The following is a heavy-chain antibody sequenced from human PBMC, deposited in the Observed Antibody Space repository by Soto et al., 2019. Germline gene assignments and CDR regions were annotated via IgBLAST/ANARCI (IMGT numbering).Heavy chain of an antibody. Sequence: SETLSLTCTVSGGSISSSSYYWGWIRQPPGKGLEWIGYIYYSGSTYYNPSLKSRVTISVDTSKNQFSLKLSSVTGADTAVYYCARRYGGNFDYWGQGTLVTVSS. V-gene: IGHV4-39*07. D-gene: IGHD1-26*01. CDR3: ARRYGGNFDY. J-gene: IGHJ4*02. CDR2: IYYSGST. CDR1: GGSISSSSYY.